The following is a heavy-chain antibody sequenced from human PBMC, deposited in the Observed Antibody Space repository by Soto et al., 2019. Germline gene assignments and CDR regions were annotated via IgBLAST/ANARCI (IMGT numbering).Heavy chain of an antibody. V-gene: IGHV4-39*01. Sequence: SETLSLTCTVSGGSISGPTYYWGWIRQPPGKGLEWIGSIYYSGATYYNPSLKSRVTMSVDAAKNQFSLKLSSVTAADTAVHYCVRHSQLDSSNWYWFDPWGQGTLVTVSS. D-gene: IGHD6-13*01. CDR3: VRHSQLDSSNWYWFDP. CDR2: IYYSGAT. J-gene: IGHJ5*02. CDR1: GGSISGPTYY.